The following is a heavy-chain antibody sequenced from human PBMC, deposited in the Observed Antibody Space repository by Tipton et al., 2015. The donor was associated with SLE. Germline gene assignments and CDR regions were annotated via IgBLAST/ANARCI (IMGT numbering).Heavy chain of an antibody. CDR2: IYYRGST. CDR1: GGSISSGSYY. CDR3: ARNTQ. V-gene: IGHV4-61*10. J-gene: IGHJ4*02. D-gene: IGHD2-2*02. Sequence: TLSLTCAVSGGSISSGSYYWSWIRQPAGKGLEWIGEIYYRGSTNYNPSLKSRVTISVDTSTNQFSLKMKSVTAADTAVYYCARNTQWGQGTLATVSS.